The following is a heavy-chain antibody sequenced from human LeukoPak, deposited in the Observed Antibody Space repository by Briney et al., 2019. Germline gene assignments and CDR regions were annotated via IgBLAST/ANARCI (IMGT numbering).Heavy chain of an antibody. V-gene: IGHV3-15*01. J-gene: IGHJ3*02. CDR2: IKSKTDGGTT. CDR1: GFTFSNAW. CDR3: VGYCSGGNCPNAFDI. Sequence: GGSLRLSCAASGFTFSNAWMSWVRQAPGNGLEWVGRIKSKTDGGTTDYAAPVKGRFTISRDDSKNTLYLQMNSLKTEDTAVYYCVGYCSGGNCPNAFDIWGQGTMVTVSS. D-gene: IGHD2-15*01.